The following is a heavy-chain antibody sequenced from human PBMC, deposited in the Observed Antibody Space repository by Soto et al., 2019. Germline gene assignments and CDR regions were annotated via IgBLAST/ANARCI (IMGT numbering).Heavy chain of an antibody. V-gene: IGHV4-39*01. CDR1: GGSISSSSYY. CDR3: ARPLYFFGSGSYPWFDP. D-gene: IGHD3-10*01. CDR2: IHYGGST. J-gene: IGHJ5*02. Sequence: PSETLSLTCTVSGGSISSSSYYWGWIRQPPGKGLEWIGSIHYGGSTYYNPSLKSRVTISVDTSKNQFSLKLSSVTAADTAVYYCARPLYFFGSGSYPWFDPWGQGTLVTVSS.